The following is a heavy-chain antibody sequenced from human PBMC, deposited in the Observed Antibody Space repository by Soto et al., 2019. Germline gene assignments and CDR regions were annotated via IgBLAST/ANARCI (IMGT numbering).Heavy chain of an antibody. D-gene: IGHD3-3*01. Sequence: EAQLVESGGGLVQPGGSLRLSCAASGFAFGSYAMNWVRQAAGKGLEWVSAVTSGGTTYYADSMGGRFTISRDNSKNTLYLQINSLRAEDTAVYYCATELRYLEWFTRPDYWGQGTLVTVSS. CDR3: ATELRYLEWFTRPDY. V-gene: IGHV3-23*04. J-gene: IGHJ4*02. CDR2: VTSGGTT. CDR1: GFAFGSYA.